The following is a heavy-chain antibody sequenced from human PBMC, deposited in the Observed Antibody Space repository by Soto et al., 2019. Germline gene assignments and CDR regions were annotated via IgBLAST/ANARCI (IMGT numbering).Heavy chain of an antibody. V-gene: IGHV1-8*01. D-gene: IGHD2-15*01. J-gene: IGHJ4*02. Sequence: NWVRQATGQGLEWMGWMNPNSGNTGYAQKFQGRVTMTRNTSINTAYMELSSLRSEDTAVYYCARGEGWTRGFDYWGQGTLVTVSS. CDR3: ARGEGWTRGFDY. CDR2: MNPNSGNT.